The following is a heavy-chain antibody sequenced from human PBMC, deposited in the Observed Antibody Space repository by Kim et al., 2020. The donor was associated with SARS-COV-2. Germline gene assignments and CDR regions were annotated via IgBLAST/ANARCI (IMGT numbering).Heavy chain of an antibody. D-gene: IGHD2-2*03. Sequence: GESLKISCKASGYTFITYWIAWVRRMPGKGLEWVGIIYPRDSDTRYSPVLQGQVTISVDKSINTAYLQWDNLKASDTAIYYCARPLRALRAVGYDSWGQGTLLTVSS. CDR3: ARPLRALRAVGYDS. CDR2: IYPRDSDT. J-gene: IGHJ4*02. CDR1: GYTFITYW. V-gene: IGHV5-51*01.